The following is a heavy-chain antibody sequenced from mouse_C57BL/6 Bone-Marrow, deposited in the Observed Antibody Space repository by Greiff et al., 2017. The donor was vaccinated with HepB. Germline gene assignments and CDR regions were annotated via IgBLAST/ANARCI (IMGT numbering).Heavy chain of an antibody. CDR2: IDPENGDT. V-gene: IGHV14-4*01. J-gene: IGHJ2*01. CDR1: GFNIKDDY. Sequence: EVQRVESGAELVRPGASVKLSCTASGFNIKDDYMHWVKQRPEQGLEWIGWIDPENGDTEYASKFQGKATITADTSSNTAYLQLSSLTSEDTAVYYCTTTAVDYWGQGTTLTVSS. CDR3: TTTAVDY.